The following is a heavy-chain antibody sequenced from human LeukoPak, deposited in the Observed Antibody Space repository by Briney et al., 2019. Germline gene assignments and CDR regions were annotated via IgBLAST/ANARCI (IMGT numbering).Heavy chain of an antibody. Sequence: SETLSLTCTVSGGSISSGGYYWSWIRQHPGKGLEWIGYIYYSGSTYYNPSLKSRVTISVDTSKNQFSLKLSSVTAADTAVYYCARFIVVVTATQYYAFDIWGQGTMVTVPS. V-gene: IGHV4-31*03. CDR2: IYYSGST. CDR3: ARFIVVVTATQYYAFDI. D-gene: IGHD2-21*02. CDR1: GGSISSGGYY. J-gene: IGHJ3*02.